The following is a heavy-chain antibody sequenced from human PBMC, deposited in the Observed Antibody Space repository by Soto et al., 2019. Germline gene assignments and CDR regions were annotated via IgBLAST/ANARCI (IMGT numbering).Heavy chain of an antibody. Sequence: GGSMRLSCAASGLTFNDQSMDWVRQAPGKGLEWVGRIKSKTDGGTTDYAAPVKGRFTISRDDSKNTLYLQMNSLKTEDTAVYYCTVVVAATYYYYGMDVWGQGTTVTVSS. CDR1: GLTFNDQS. CDR2: IKSKTDGGTT. J-gene: IGHJ6*02. CDR3: TVVVAATYYYYGMDV. V-gene: IGHV3-15*07. D-gene: IGHD2-15*01.